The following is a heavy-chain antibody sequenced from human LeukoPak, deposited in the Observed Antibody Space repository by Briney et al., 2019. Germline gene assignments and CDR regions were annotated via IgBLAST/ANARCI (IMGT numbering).Heavy chain of an antibody. CDR1: GFAFSNSN. V-gene: IGHV3-69-1*01. J-gene: IGHJ4*02. CDR3: ARADYGDYGVDY. CDR2: ITSDANI. Sequence: GGSLRLSCAASGFAFSNSNLIWFRQAPGKGLEWVSSITSDANIYYADSLKGRISISRDNAKNSLFLQMISLRAEDTAVYYCARADYGDYGVDYWGQGTLVTVSS. D-gene: IGHD4-17*01.